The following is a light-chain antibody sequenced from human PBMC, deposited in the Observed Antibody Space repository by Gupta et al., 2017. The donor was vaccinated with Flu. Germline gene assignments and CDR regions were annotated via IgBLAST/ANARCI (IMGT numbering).Light chain of an antibody. J-gene: IGKJ4*01. V-gene: IGKV1-39*01. CDR1: QSIGRY. CDR2: AAD. Sequence: DIQMIQSPSSLSASVGDRVTITCRASQSIGRYLIWYQQQIGKAPRLLIYAADSLQSGVPSRFSGSGSGTDFALTISNLQPEDFATYYCQQSHSFPRTFGGGTKVEI. CDR3: QQSHSFPRT.